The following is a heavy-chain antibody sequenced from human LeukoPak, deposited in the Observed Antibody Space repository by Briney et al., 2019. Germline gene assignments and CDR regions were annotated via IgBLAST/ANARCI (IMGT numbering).Heavy chain of an antibody. CDR3: ASIAVAGSSSDY. CDR1: GFTFDDYA. CDR2: ISWNSGSI. Sequence: PGRSLRLSCAASGFTFDDYAMHWVRQAPGKGLEWVSGISWNSGSIGYADSVKGRFTISRDNAKNSLYLQMNSLRAEDTALYHCASIAVAGSSSDYWGQGTLVTVSS. V-gene: IGHV3-9*01. J-gene: IGHJ4*02. D-gene: IGHD6-19*01.